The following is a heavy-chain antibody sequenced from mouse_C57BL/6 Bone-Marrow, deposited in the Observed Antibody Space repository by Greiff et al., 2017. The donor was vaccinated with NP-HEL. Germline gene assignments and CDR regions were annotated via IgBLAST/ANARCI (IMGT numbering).Heavy chain of an antibody. J-gene: IGHJ2*01. V-gene: IGHV3-6*01. Sequence: VQLKESGPGLVKPSQSLSLTCSVTGYSITSGYYWNWIRQFPGNKLEWMGYISYAGSNTYNPSLKNRISITRDTSKNQFFLKLNSVTTEDTATYYCARDLLGPDYWGQGTTLTVSS. CDR3: ARDLLGPDY. D-gene: IGHD4-1*01. CDR2: ISYAGSN. CDR1: GYSITSGYY.